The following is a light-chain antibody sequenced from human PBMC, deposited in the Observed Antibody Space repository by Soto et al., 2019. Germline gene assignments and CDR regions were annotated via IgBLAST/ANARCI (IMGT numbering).Light chain of an antibody. V-gene: IGKV3-15*01. CDR2: GAS. CDR1: QSVSSN. CDR3: QQYNNWPRT. J-gene: IGKJ1*01. Sequence: EIVMTQSPATLSVSPGERATLSCRASQSVSSNLAWYQQKPGQAPRLLIYGASTRATGIPARYSGSGSGTEFTLTNSSRESADCVVYYCQQYNNWPRTFGQGTKVEIK.